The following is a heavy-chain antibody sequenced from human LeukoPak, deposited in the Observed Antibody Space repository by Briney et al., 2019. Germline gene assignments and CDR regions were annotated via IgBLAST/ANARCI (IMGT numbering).Heavy chain of an antibody. CDR1: GGSISSSGYY. V-gene: IGHV4-39*01. J-gene: IGHJ3*02. Sequence: SETLSLTCTVSGGSISSSGYYWGWIRQPPGKGLEWIGSIYYSGSTYYNPSLKSRVTISVDTPKNQCSLKLSSVTAADTALYYCASAPSGAFDIWGQGTMVTVSS. CDR3: ASAPSGAFDI. CDR2: IYYSGST.